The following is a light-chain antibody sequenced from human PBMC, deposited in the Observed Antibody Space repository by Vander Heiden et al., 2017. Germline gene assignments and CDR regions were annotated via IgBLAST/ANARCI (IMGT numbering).Light chain of an antibody. V-gene: IGKV1-39*01. CDR3: QQSYSTMST. J-gene: IGKJ2*01. Sequence: DIQMTHSPSPLSAAVDDSATITCRARQSISSYLNWYQQKPGRAPKLLIYAASSLQSGVPSRFSGSGSGTDFTLTIISRQPEDFATYYCQQSYSTMSTFGQGTKLEIK. CDR2: AAS. CDR1: QSISSY.